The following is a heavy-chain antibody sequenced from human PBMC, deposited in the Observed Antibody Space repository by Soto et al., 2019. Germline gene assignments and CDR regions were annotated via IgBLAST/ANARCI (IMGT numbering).Heavy chain of an antibody. Sequence: QVQLQESGPGLVKPSQTLSLICIVSGGSISSGAAGSYWTWIRQHPGKGLEWIGYIYYSGTTYYNXSXKXXPTISMDTSENQFSLELTSVTAADTAIYFCASGHDAYKVRYWGQGTLVTVSS. CDR3: ASGHDAYKVRY. CDR2: IYYSGTT. V-gene: IGHV4-31*03. D-gene: IGHD1-1*01. J-gene: IGHJ4*02. CDR1: GGSISSGAAGSY.